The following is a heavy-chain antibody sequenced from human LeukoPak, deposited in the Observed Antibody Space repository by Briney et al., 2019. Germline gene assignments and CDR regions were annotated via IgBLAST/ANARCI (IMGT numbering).Heavy chain of an antibody. CDR2: TYYSGSA. Sequence: NPSETLSLTCTVSGGSFSTYYWSWIRQPPGKGLEWIGYTYYSGSANYNPSLKSRPTISVDMSKNLFSLKLSSVTAADTAVYFCARHGSSWTFDYWGQGTLVTVSP. D-gene: IGHD6-13*01. CDR3: ARHGSSWTFDY. V-gene: IGHV4-59*08. J-gene: IGHJ4*02. CDR1: GGSFSTYY.